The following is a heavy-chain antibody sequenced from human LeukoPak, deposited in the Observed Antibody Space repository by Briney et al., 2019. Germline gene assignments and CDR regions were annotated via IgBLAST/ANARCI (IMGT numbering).Heavy chain of an antibody. CDR2: IYSGGST. J-gene: IGHJ6*02. V-gene: IGHV3-66*01. Sequence: PGGSLRLSCAASGFTVSSNYMSWVRQAPGKGLEWVSVIYSGGSTYYADSVKGGFTISRDNSKNTLYLQMNSLRAEDTAVYYCARVAPYYYYYGMDVWGQGTTVTVSS. CDR1: GFTVSSNY. CDR3: ARVAPYYYYYGMDV.